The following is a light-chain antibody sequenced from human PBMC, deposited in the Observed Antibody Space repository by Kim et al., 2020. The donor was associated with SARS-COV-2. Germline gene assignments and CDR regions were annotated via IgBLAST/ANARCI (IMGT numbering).Light chain of an antibody. CDR1: QSVSSSY. J-gene: IGKJ1*01. CDR2: GAS. Sequence: SPGERANLSGRASQSVSSSYLAWYQQKPGQAPRLLIYGASSRATGIPDRFSGSGSGTDFTLTISRLEPEDFAVYYCQQYGSSPRTFGQGTKVEIK. V-gene: IGKV3-20*01. CDR3: QQYGSSPRT.